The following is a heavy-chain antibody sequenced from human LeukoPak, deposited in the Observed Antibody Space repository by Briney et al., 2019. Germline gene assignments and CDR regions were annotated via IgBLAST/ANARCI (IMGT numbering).Heavy chain of an antibody. CDR3: ARLAEVAAARDY. CDR2: IIPIFGTA. V-gene: IGHV1-69*05. D-gene: IGHD6-13*01. CDR1: GGTFSSYA. J-gene: IGHJ4*02. Sequence: SVKVSCKASGGTFSSYAISWVRQAPGQGLEWMGGIIPIFGTANHAQKFQGRVTITMDESTSTAYMELSSLRSEDTAVYYCARLAEVAAARDYWGQGTLVTVSS.